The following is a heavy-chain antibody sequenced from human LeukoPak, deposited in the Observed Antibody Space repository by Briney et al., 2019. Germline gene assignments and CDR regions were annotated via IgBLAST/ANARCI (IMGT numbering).Heavy chain of an antibody. CDR1: GFTFSSYS. V-gene: IGHV3-21*01. CDR2: ISSSSSYI. CDR3: ARLAGGSYSDY. D-gene: IGHD1-26*01. J-gene: IGHJ4*02. Sequence: GGSLRLSCAASGFTFSSYSMNWVRQAPGKGLEWVSSISSSSSYIYYADSVKGRFTISGDNSKNTLYLQMGSLRAEDMAVYYCARLAGGSYSDYWGQGTLVTVSS.